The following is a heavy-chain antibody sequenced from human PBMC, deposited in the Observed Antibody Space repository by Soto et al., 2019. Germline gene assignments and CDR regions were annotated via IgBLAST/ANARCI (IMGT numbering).Heavy chain of an antibody. J-gene: IGHJ6*02. Sequence: PSETLSLTCTVSGGSVSSGSYYWSWIRQPPGKGLEWIGYIYYSGSTNYNPSLKSRVTISVDTSKNQFSLKPSSVTAADTAVYYCARTKYGGNSDYYYYYGMDVWGQGTTVTVSS. CDR2: IYYSGST. V-gene: IGHV4-61*01. D-gene: IGHD2-21*02. CDR3: ARTKYGGNSDYYYYYGMDV. CDR1: GGSVSSGSYY.